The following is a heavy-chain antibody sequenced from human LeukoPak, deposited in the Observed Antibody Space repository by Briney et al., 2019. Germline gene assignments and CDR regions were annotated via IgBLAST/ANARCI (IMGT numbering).Heavy chain of an antibody. CDR1: GGTFSSYA. J-gene: IGHJ4*02. Sequence: SVKVSCKASGGTFSSYAISWVRQAPGQGLEWMGGIIPIFGTANYAQKFQGRVTITADESTSTAYMELSSLRSEDTAVYYCARDHVIEAAAGYTVDYWGQGTLVTVSS. D-gene: IGHD6-13*01. V-gene: IGHV1-69*13. CDR3: ARDHVIEAAAGYTVDY. CDR2: IIPIFGTA.